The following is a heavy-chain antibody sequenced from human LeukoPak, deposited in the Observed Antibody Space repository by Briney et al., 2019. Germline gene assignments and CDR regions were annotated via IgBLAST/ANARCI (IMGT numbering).Heavy chain of an antibody. CDR3: ATYEGYFDY. D-gene: IGHD3-16*01. CDR2: IYYSGST. CDR1: GGSISSYY. Sequence: SETLSLTCTVSGGSISSYYWSWIRQPPGKGLEWIGYIYYSGSTNYNPSLKSRVTISVDAANSQFSLTLTSVTAADTAVYFCATYEGYFDYWGHGTVVTVSS. V-gene: IGHV4-59*08. J-gene: IGHJ4*01.